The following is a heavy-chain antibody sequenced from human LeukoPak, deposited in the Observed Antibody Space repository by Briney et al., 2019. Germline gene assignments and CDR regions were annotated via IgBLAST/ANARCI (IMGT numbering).Heavy chain of an antibody. CDR1: RGSISSYY. CDR3: AGLDYGDYEVVS. CDR2: IYYSGST. J-gene: IGHJ4*02. V-gene: IGHV4-59*03. Sequence: PSETLSLTRTVPRGSISSYYWCSIRQPPGKGLEWVGYIYYSGSTNYNPSLKSRVTISVDTSKNQISLKLRSVTAADTAVYYCAGLDYGDYEVVSWGQGTLVTVSS. D-gene: IGHD4-17*01.